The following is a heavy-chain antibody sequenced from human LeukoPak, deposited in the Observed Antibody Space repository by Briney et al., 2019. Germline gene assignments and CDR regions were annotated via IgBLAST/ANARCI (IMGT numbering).Heavy chain of an antibody. CDR1: RFTFSSYE. Sequence: GGSLRLSCAASRFTFSSYELNWVSQAQGQGLEGVSYISSSGSTIYYADSVKGRFTISRDNAKNSLYLQMNSLRAEDTAVYYCSSVSDPPGNVWGKGTMVTVSS. V-gene: IGHV3-48*03. CDR3: SSVSDPPGNV. D-gene: IGHD1-14*01. J-gene: IGHJ6*04. CDR2: ISSSGSTI.